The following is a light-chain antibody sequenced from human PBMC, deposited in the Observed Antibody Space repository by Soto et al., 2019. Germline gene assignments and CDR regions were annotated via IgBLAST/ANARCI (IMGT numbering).Light chain of an antibody. CDR3: SSYTTISTVV. CDR2: EVS. CDR1: SSDVGGYNF. Sequence: QSALTQPASVFGSPGQSITISCTGTSSDVGGYNFVSWYQQHPGKAPKLMIYEVSNRPSGVSNRFSGSKSGNTASLTISGLQPEDEADYYCSSYTTISTVVFGTGTKVTVL. V-gene: IGLV2-14*03. J-gene: IGLJ1*01.